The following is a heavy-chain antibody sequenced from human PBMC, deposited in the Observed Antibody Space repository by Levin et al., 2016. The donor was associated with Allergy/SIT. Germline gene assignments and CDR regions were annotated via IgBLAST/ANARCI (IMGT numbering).Heavy chain of an antibody. V-gene: IGHV1-69*01. CDR3: ASPMTTVTTGDY. D-gene: IGHD4-17*01. Sequence: WVRQAPGQGLEWMGGIIPIFGTANYAQKFQGRVTITADESTSTAYMELSSLRSEDTAVYYCASPMTTVTTGDYWGQGTLVTVSS. CDR2: IIPIFGTA. J-gene: IGHJ4*02.